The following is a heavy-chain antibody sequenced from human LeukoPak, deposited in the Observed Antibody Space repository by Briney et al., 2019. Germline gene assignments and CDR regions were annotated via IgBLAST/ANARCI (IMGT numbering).Heavy chain of an antibody. CDR1: GFTFDDYA. Sequence: GGSLRLSCAASGFTFDDYAMPWVRQAPGKGLEWVSGISWNSGSIGYADSVKGRFTISRDNAKNSLYLQMNSLRAEDTALYYCAKDRRYYYDSSGYYYDYWGQGTLVTVSS. V-gene: IGHV3-9*01. D-gene: IGHD3-22*01. CDR3: AKDRRYYYDSSGYYYDY. CDR2: ISWNSGSI. J-gene: IGHJ4*02.